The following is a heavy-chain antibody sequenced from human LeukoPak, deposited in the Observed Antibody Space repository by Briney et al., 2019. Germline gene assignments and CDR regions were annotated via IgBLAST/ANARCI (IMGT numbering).Heavy chain of an antibody. D-gene: IGHD3-3*01. CDR2: IYHSGST. V-gene: IGHV4-38-2*02. J-gene: IGHJ5*02. CDR1: GYSISSGYY. Sequence: PSETLSLTCTVSGYSISSGYYWGWIRQPPGKGLEWIGSIYHSGSTYYNPSLKSRVNISVDTSQNQFSLKLSSVTAADTAVYYCARVYSYYDFWSGYSRSTEGWFDPWGQGTLVTVSS. CDR3: ARVYSYYDFWSGYSRSTEGWFDP.